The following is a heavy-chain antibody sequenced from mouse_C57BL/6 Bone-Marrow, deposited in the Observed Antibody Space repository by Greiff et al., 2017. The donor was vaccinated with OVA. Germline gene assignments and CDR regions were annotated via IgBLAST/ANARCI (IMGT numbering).Heavy chain of an antibody. D-gene: IGHD2-3*01. Sequence: VQVVESGAELARPGASVKLSCKASGYTFTSYGISWVKQRTGQGLEWIGEIYPRSGNTYYNEKFKGKATLTADKSSSTAYMELRSLTSEDAAVYFCAREDDGYPYYAMDYWGQGTSVTVSS. V-gene: IGHV1-81*01. J-gene: IGHJ4*01. CDR1: GYTFTSYG. CDR3: AREDDGYPYYAMDY. CDR2: IYPRSGNT.